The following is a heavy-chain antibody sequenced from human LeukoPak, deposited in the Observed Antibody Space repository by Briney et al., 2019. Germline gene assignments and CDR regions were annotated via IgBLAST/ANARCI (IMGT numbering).Heavy chain of an antibody. CDR1: GGSISSYY. CDR3: ARVDSSSWHSIDY. J-gene: IGHJ4*02. V-gene: IGHV4-59*01. Sequence: SETLSLTCTVSGGSISSYYWSWIRQPPGKGLEWIGYIYYSGSTNYNPSLESRVTMSVDTSKNQFSLKLSSVTAADTAVYYCARVDSSSWHSIDYWGQGTLVTVSS. CDR2: IYYSGST. D-gene: IGHD6-13*01.